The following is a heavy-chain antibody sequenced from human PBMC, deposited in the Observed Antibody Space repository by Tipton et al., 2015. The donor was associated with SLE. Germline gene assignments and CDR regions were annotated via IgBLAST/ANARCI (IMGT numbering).Heavy chain of an antibody. V-gene: IGHV1-46*02. CDR3: ARVLQSGDAFDI. D-gene: IGHD4-11*01. Sequence: QLVQSGAEVKKPGASVKVSCKASGYTFNSYYIHWVRQAPGQGLEWMGIINPGGGSTTYSQKFQGRVTMTRGTSTSTVYMELSSLGSEDTGVYYCARVLQSGDAFDIWGQGTMVTVSS. J-gene: IGHJ3*02. CDR1: GYTFNSYY. CDR2: INPGGGST.